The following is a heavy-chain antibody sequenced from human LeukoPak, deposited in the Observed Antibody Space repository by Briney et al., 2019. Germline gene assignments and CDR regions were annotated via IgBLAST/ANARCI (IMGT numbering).Heavy chain of an antibody. CDR2: IYYSGST. V-gene: IGHV4-59*01. CDR1: GGSISSYY. CDR3: ARANYGSGSYYAENWFDP. J-gene: IGHJ5*02. Sequence: PSETLSLTCTVSGGSISSYYWSWIRQPPGKGLEWIGYIYYSGSTNYNPSLKSRVTISVDTSKNQFSLKLSSVTAADTAVYYCARANYGSGSYYAENWFDPWGQGTLVTVSS. D-gene: IGHD3-10*01.